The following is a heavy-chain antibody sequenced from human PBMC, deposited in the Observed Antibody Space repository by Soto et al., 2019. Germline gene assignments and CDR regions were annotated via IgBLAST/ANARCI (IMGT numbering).Heavy chain of an antibody. CDR2: IIPIFGTA. D-gene: IGHD1-1*01. Sequence: SVKVSCKASGGTFSSYAISWVRQAPGQGLEWMGRIIPIFGTANYAQKVQGRVTITADESTSTAYMELSSLRSEDTAVYYCARDSAGTPSGWCDPWGQGTLVTVSS. J-gene: IGHJ5*02. CDR3: ARDSAGTPSGWCDP. V-gene: IGHV1-69*13. CDR1: GGTFSSYA.